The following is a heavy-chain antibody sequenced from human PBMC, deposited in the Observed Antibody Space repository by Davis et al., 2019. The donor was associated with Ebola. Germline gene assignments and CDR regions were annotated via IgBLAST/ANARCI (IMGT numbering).Heavy chain of an antibody. Sequence: PGGSLRLSCAASGFTFSSYEMNWVRQAPGKGLEWVSYISSSGSTIYYADSVKGRFTISRDNAKNLLYLQLNSLRDEDTALYYCAKDAEDGSGNWFFDFRGRGALVTVSS. D-gene: IGHD5-24*01. CDR3: AKDAEDGSGNWFFDF. CDR2: ISSSGSTI. V-gene: IGHV3-48*03. CDR1: GFTFSSYE. J-gene: IGHJ2*01.